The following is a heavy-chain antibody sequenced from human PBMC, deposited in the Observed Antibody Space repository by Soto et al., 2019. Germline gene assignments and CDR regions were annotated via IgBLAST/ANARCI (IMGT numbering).Heavy chain of an antibody. J-gene: IGHJ4*02. CDR1: GFTFTRYS. V-gene: IGHV3-21*06. Sequence: LRLSCTASGFTFTRYSMNWVRQAPGKGPEWVSSISSTTNYIYYGDSMKGRFTISRDNAKNSLYLEMNSLRAEDTAVYYCARESEDLTSNFDYWGQGTLVTVSS. CDR3: ARESEDLTSNFDY. CDR2: ISSTTNYI.